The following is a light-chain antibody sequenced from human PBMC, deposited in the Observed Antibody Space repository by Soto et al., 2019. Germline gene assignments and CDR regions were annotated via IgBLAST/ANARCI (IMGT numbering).Light chain of an antibody. CDR2: SNY. CDR1: SSNIGSNT. V-gene: IGLV1-44*01. J-gene: IGLJ1*01. Sequence: QSVLTQPPSASGTPGQRVTISCSGSSSNIGSNTVNWYQHLPGTAPKLLIYSNYQRPSGVPDRFSGSKSGTSASLVISGLQFEDGAVYYWAAWDDGLKAHYVFGPGTMVTVL. CDR3: AAWDDGLKAHYV.